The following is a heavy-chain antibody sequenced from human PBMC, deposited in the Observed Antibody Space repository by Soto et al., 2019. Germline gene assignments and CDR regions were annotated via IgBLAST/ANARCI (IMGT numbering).Heavy chain of an antibody. J-gene: IGHJ3*02. V-gene: IGHV3-21*01. D-gene: IGHD2-21*02. CDR2: ISSSSSYI. Sequence: GGSLRLSCAASGFTVSSNYMSWVRQAPGKGLEWVSSISSSSSYIYYADSVKGRFTISRDNAKNSLYLQMNSLRAEDTAVYYCARDCGGDCRDDAFDIWGQGSMVTVSS. CDR1: GFTVSSNY. CDR3: ARDCGGDCRDDAFDI.